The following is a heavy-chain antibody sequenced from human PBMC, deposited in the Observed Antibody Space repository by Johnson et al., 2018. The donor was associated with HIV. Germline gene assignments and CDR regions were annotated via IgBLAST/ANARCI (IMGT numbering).Heavy chain of an antibody. V-gene: IGHV3-30*02. Sequence: QVQLVESGGGVVQPGGSLRLSCAASGFTFSSYGMHWVRQAPGKGLAWVAFIRYAGRNKYYADSVTGRFTISRDNSKNTLYLQMNSLRAEDTAVYYCAKGGLWFGESIDAFDIWGQGTMVTVYS. D-gene: IGHD3-10*01. CDR3: AKGGLWFGESIDAFDI. J-gene: IGHJ3*02. CDR2: IRYAGRNK. CDR1: GFTFSSYG.